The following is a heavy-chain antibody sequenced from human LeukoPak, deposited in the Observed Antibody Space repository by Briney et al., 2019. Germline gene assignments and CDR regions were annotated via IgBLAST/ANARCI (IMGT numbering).Heavy chain of an antibody. V-gene: IGHV4-59*08. D-gene: IGHD3-9*01. CDR1: GVSIFSYY. Sequence: SETLSLTCTVSGVSIFSYYWNWIRQPPGQGLEWIGYIHYSGTTNYNPSLKSRVSISIDTSKSQFSLKLTFATAADTAIYYCATGRSIRYFDYWGQGTLLSVSS. J-gene: IGHJ4*02. CDR3: ATGRSIRYFDY. CDR2: IHYSGTT.